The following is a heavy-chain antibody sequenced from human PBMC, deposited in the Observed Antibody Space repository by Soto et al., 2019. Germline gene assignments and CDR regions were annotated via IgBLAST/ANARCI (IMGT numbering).Heavy chain of an antibody. D-gene: IGHD2-15*01. CDR3: AKDRGYCSGGSCYHPPY. CDR2: ISGSGGST. J-gene: IGHJ4*02. CDR1: GFTFSSYA. Sequence: GVLRLSCAASGFTFSSYAMSWVRQAPGKGLEWVSAISGSGGSTYYADSVKGRFTISRDNSKNTLYLQMNSLRAEDTAVYYCAKDRGYCSGGSCYHPPYWGQGTLVTVSS. V-gene: IGHV3-23*01.